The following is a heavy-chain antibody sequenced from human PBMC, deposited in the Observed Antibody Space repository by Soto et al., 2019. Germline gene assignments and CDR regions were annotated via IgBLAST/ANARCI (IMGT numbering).Heavy chain of an antibody. CDR1: AFTFRSYS. J-gene: IGHJ5*02. V-gene: IGHV3-30-3*01. CDR3: ARSFETLVLIRAFWFDP. CDR2: ISYDGGNK. D-gene: IGHD3-22*01. Sequence: LRLSCAASAFTFRSYSMHWVRQAPGKGLEWVAVISYDGGNKYYADSVKGRFTISRDNSKNTLSLQMNSLRPEDTAVYYCARSFETLVLIRAFWFDPWGQGTLVTVSS.